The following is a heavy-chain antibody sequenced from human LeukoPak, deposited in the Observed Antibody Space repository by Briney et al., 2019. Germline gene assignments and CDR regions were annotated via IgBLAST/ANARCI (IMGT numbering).Heavy chain of an antibody. CDR1: GGSISSYY. CDR2: IYTSGST. J-gene: IGHJ4*02. CDR3: ARHGPIAARPRYFDY. D-gene: IGHD6-6*01. Sequence: SETLSLTCTVSGGSISSYYWSWIQQPAGKGLEWIGRIYTSGSTYYNPSLKSRVTISVDTSKNQFSLKLSSVTAADTAVYYCARHGPIAARPRYFDYWGQGTLVTVSS. V-gene: IGHV4-4*07.